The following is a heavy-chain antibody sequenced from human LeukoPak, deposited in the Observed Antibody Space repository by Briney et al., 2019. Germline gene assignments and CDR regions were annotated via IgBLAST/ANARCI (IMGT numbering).Heavy chain of an antibody. D-gene: IGHD3-22*01. J-gene: IGHJ4*02. Sequence: GASVKVSRKASGYTFTCYYMHWVRQAPGQGREWMGWINPNSGGTNYAQKFQGRVTMTRDTSISTAYMELSRLRSDDTAVYYCARDSFIPYYYDSSGYYAYWGQGTLVTVSS. CDR3: ARDSFIPYYYDSSGYYAY. CDR1: GYTFTCYY. V-gene: IGHV1-2*02. CDR2: INPNSGGT.